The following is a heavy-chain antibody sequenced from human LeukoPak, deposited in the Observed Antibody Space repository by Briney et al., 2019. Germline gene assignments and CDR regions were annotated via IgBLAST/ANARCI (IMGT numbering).Heavy chain of an antibody. V-gene: IGHV1-2*02. D-gene: IGHD4-17*01. J-gene: IGHJ4*02. CDR2: INPNSGGT. Sequence: ASVKVSCKASGYTFTGYYMHWVRQAPGQGLEWMGWINPNSGGTNYAQKFQGRVTVTRDTSISTAYMELSRLRSDDTAVYYCAREGGYGDYGFNYWGQGTLVTVSS. CDR3: AREGGYGDYGFNY. CDR1: GYTFTGYY.